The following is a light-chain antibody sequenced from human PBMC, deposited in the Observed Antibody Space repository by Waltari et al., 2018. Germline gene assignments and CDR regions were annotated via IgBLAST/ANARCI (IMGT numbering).Light chain of an antibody. CDR1: QSIGRY. V-gene: IGKV3-20*01. CDR2: GAS. CDR3: QNHERLPAV. Sequence: EIVLTQSPGTLSLSPGERATLSCRASQSIGRYLVRYQQKPGQAPRLSIYGASNRAAGIPDRFSGSGSGTDFSLTISRLEPEDFAVYYCQNHERLPAVFGQGTKVEIK. J-gene: IGKJ1*01.